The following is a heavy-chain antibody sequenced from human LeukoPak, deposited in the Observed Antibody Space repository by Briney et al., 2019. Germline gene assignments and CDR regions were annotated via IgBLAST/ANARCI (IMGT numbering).Heavy chain of an antibody. J-gene: IGHJ4*01. CDR1: GYTFTGYY. CDR3: ARDPYDSSSYYYSYFDY. V-gene: IGHV1-2*02. Sequence: ASVKVSCKASGYTFTGYYMHWVRQAPGQGLEWMGWINPNSGGTKYAQKFKGRVTMTRDTSISTACMELSRLRSDDTAVYYCARDPYDSSSYYYSYFDYWGQGTLVTVSS. D-gene: IGHD3-22*01. CDR2: INPNSGGT.